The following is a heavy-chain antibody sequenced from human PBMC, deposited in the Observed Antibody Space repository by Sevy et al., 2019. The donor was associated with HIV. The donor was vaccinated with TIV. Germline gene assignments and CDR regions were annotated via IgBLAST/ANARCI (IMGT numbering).Heavy chain of an antibody. CDR3: AKEGHYYYDSSGYYGIDV. J-gene: IGHJ6*02. CDR2: IWDDGSNK. V-gene: IGHV3-30*02. D-gene: IGHD3-22*01. CDR1: GFTFNTFG. Sequence: GGSLRLSCAASGFTFNTFGMHWVRQAPGKGLEWVAEIWDDGSNKYYEESVKGRFTISRDNSKNTLFLQMNSLRADDTTVYDDAKEGHYYYDSSGYYGIDVWGQGTTVTVSS.